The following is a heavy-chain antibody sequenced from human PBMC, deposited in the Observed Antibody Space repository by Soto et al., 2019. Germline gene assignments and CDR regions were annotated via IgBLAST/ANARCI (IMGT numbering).Heavy chain of an antibody. Sequence: EAQLVESGGGLVQPGGSLRVSCEASGFTFSSYWMSWVRQAPGKGLEWVAKIKQDGSEKDYVDSVKGRFTISRDNANNSLYLHMYSLSAEDTAVYYCARGGRDAYNWFDPWGQGTLVTVSS. CDR1: GFTFSSYW. V-gene: IGHV3-7*01. J-gene: IGHJ5*02. CDR3: ARGGRDAYNWFDP. CDR2: IKQDGSEK. D-gene: IGHD3-16*01.